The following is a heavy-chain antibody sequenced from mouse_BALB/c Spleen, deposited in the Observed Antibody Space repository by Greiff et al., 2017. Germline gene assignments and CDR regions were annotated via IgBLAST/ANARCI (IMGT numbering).Heavy chain of an antibody. V-gene: IGHV14-3*02. CDR3: ASIDNCDYGMDY. J-gene: IGHJ4*01. CDR2: IDPANGNN. CDR1: GFNIKDTY. Sequence: VQLQQSGAELVKPGASVKLSCTASGFNIKDTYMHWVRQRPEQGLAWIGRIDPANGNNKSDPKFQGKATITADTSSNTAYLQLSSLTSEDTAGYYCASIDNCDYGMDYWGEGTSVTVSS.